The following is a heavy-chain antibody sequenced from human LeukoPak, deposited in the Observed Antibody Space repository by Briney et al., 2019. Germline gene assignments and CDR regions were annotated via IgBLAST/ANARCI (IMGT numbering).Heavy chain of an antibody. J-gene: IGHJ4*02. CDR1: GFIFNKYW. CDR3: ATGAGCGY. D-gene: IGHD6-19*01. CDR2: IKQDGSER. Sequence: GGSLRLSCAASGFIFNKYWMSWVRQAPGKGLEWVANIKQDGSERNYVDSVKGRFTISRDNAKNSLYLQMNTLRDEDTAVYYCATGAGCGYWGQGTLVTVSS. V-gene: IGHV3-7*03.